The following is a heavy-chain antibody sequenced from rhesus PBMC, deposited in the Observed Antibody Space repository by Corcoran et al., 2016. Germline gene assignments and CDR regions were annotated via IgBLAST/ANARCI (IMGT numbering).Heavy chain of an antibody. D-gene: IGHD6S26*01. J-gene: IGHJ6*01. V-gene: IGHV3-54*02. CDR1: GFTFSSYG. Sequence: EVQLVESGGGLVHPGGSLRLSCAASGFTFSSYGMHWVRQAPGKGLEWVAVISYNGSKNYYADSLKDRFTISRDNSKSMLYLQMNNLKLEDTAVYYCATLPGWSNWYGLDSWGQGVVVTVSS. CDR2: ISYNGSKN. CDR3: ATLPGWSNWYGLDS.